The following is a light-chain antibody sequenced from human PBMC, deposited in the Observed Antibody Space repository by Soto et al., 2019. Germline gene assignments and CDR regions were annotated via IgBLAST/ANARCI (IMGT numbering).Light chain of an antibody. V-gene: IGKV1-39*01. J-gene: IGKJ1*01. CDR3: KQSYSAPPYT. CDR2: AAS. CDR1: QNIKTY. Sequence: DIQMTQSPSSLSASVGDSVTITCRASQNIKTYLNWYQQKPGKAPNLLIYAASSLHSGVPSRFSGSGSGTDFTLTISSLQPEDFAPDYCKQSYSAPPYTFGQGTRMEIK.